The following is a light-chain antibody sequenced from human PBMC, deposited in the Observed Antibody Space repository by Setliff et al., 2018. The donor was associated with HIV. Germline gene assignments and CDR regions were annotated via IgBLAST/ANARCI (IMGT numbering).Light chain of an antibody. CDR3: ASHRDTNTLEG. Sequence: QSVLTQPASVSGSPGQSITISCSGTNSDIGSHDYVSWYQQHPGKAPKLIIFSVTYRPSGVSDRFSGSKSGNTASLTISGLQPEDEADYYCASHRDTNTLEGFGTGTKGTVL. J-gene: IGLJ1*01. CDR2: SVT. CDR1: NSDIGSHDY. V-gene: IGLV2-14*03.